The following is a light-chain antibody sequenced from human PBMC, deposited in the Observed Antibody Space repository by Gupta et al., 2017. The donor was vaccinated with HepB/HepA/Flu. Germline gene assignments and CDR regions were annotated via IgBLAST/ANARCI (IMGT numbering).Light chain of an antibody. V-gene: IGLV2-14*01. Sequence: QSALTQPASVSESPGQSLTISCTGTSSDIGSNNYVSWYQQHPGKAPKLIIFDVSNRPSGLSNRFSGSKSGNTASLTISGLQAEDEADYYCSSFTTSSTWVFGGGTKLTVL. CDR3: SSFTTSSTWV. CDR1: SSDIGSNNY. CDR2: DVS. J-gene: IGLJ3*02.